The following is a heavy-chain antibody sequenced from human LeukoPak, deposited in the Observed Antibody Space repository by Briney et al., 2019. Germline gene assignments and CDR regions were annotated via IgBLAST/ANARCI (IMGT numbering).Heavy chain of an antibody. D-gene: IGHD3-9*01. Sequence: PGGSLRLSCAASGFTFSSYSMNWVRQAPGKGLEWVSSISSSSSYIYYADSVKGRFTISRDNAKNSLYLQMNSLRDEDTAVYYCARDYDILTGYTNWFDPWGQGTLVTVSS. V-gene: IGHV3-21*01. CDR2: ISSSSSYI. J-gene: IGHJ5*02. CDR1: GFTFSSYS. CDR3: ARDYDILTGYTNWFDP.